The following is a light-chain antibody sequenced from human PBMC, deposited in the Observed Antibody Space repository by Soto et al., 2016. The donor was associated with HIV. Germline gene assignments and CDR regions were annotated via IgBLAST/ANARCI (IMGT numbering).Light chain of an antibody. Sequence: SYELTQPPSVSVAPGKTARITCGGDSIGGKSVNWYQQKAGQAPVLVVYGDTDRPSGIPERFSGSNSGNTATLTISRVEAGSEADYYCQVWDTSSDVVFGGGTKLTVL. CDR1: SIGGKS. V-gene: IGLV3-21*03. CDR3: QVWDTSSDVV. CDR2: GDT. J-gene: IGLJ2*01.